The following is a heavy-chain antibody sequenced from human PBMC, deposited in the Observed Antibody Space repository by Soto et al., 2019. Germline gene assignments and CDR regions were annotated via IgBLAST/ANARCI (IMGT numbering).Heavy chain of an antibody. CDR1: GFTFSDTY. CDR3: TTRLSNGYYYFDF. D-gene: IGHD3-22*01. V-gene: IGHV3-15*01. Sequence: EVQLVESGGGMVKVGGSLRLSCATSGFTFSDTYLSWVRQAPGKGLEWVGRIKREADGGTTDYAAPVKGRFTISRDDSKNTFFLPMDSLKTEDTAIYFCTTRLSNGYYYFDFWGQGTLVTFSS. J-gene: IGHJ4*02. CDR2: IKREADGGTT.